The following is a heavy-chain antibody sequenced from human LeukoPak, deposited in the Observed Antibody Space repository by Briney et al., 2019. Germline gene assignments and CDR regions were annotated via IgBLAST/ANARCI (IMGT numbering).Heavy chain of an antibody. Sequence: GGSLRLSCAASGFTFSSYGMHWVRQAPGKGLEWVAFIRYDGSNKYYADSVKGRFTISRDNSKNTLYLQMNSLRAEDTAVYYCARGFGGNWYFDLWGRGTLVTVSS. CDR2: IRYDGSNK. D-gene: IGHD3-10*01. CDR3: ARGFGGNWYFDL. CDR1: GFTFSSYG. V-gene: IGHV3-30*02. J-gene: IGHJ2*01.